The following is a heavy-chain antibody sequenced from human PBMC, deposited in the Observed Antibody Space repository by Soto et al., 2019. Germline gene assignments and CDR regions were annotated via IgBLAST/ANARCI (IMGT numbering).Heavy chain of an antibody. CDR3: ARHHLGDASANPNLVAGFDT. D-gene: IGHD6-19*01. Sequence: SETLSLTCTVSGGSISTSGYYWGWIRQSTGKGVEWVGSVYHTGNTYFNPSLKSRVTISVDKSKNQFSLTLGSVTAADTALYYCARHHLGDASANPNLVAGFDTWGQGTLVTVSS. CDR2: VYHTGNT. CDR1: GGSISTSGYY. J-gene: IGHJ4*02. V-gene: IGHV4-39*01.